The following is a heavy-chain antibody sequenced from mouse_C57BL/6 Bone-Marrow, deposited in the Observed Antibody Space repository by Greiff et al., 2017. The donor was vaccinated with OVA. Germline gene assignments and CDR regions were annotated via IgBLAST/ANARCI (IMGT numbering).Heavy chain of an antibody. CDR3: ARGSKDWYFDV. D-gene: IGHD1-1*01. Sequence: EVHLVESGGGLVQPGGSLKLSCAASGFTFSDYYMYWVRQTPEKRLEWVAYISNGGGSTYYPDTVKGRFTISRDNAKNTLYLQMSRLKSEDTAMYYCARGSKDWYFDVWGTGTTVTVSS. V-gene: IGHV5-12*01. CDR1: GFTFSDYY. CDR2: ISNGGGST. J-gene: IGHJ1*03.